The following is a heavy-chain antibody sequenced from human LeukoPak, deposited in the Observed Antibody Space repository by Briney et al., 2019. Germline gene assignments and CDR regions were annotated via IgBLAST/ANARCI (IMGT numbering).Heavy chain of an antibody. D-gene: IGHD4-11*01. V-gene: IGHV4-34*01. J-gene: IGHJ4*02. CDR1: GGSFSGYY. Sequence: SETLSLTCAVYGGSFSGYYWSWIRKPPGKGLEWIGEINHSGSTNYNPSLKSRVTISVDTSENQFSLKLSSVTAADTAVYYCARARDYSNYGYWGQGTLVTVSS. CDR2: INHSGST. CDR3: ARARDYSNYGY.